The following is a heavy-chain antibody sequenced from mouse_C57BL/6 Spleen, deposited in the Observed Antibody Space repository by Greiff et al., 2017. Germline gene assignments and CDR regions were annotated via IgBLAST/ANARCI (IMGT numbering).Heavy chain of an antibody. CDR1: GYTFTDYN. J-gene: IGHJ3*01. CDR2: INPNNGGT. D-gene: IGHD2-3*01. V-gene: IGHV1-22*01. Sequence: VHVKQSGPELVKPGASVKMSCKASGYTFTDYNMHWVKQSHGKSLEWIGYINPNNGGTSYNQKFKGKATLTVNKSSSTAYMELRSLTSEDSAVYYCARGYDGYYVWFAYWGQGTLVTVSA. CDR3: ARGYDGYYVWFAY.